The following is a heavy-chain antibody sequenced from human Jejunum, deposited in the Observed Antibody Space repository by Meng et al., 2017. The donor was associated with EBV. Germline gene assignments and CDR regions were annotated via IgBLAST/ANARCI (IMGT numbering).Heavy chain of an antibody. CDR2: INPNSGGA. CDR3: AREGLVGDLRYFDL. Sequence: VQLVQPGAGCRRPGAQGKVPCKASAYTFAGYDMHGVRQAPGQGLEWMGRINPNSGGANYAQRFQGRVTMTRDTSISTAYMELSRLRSDDTAVYYCAREGLVGDLRYFDLWGRGTLVTVSS. CDR1: AYTFAGYD. J-gene: IGHJ2*01. V-gene: IGHV1-2*06. D-gene: IGHD3-16*01.